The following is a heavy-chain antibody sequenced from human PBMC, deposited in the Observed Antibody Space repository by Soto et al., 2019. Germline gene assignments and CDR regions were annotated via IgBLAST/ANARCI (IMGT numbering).Heavy chain of an antibody. CDR1: GFTFSSYW. J-gene: IGHJ6*02. D-gene: IGHD2-2*02. CDR3: ARDEGYCSSTSCYIVPHYYYGMDV. CDR2: IKQDGSEK. V-gene: IGHV3-7*01. Sequence: GGSLRLSCAASGFTFSSYWMSWVRQAPGKGLEWVANIKQDGSEKYYVDSVKGRFTISRDNAKNSLYLQMNSLRAEDTAVYYCARDEGYCSSTSCYIVPHYYYGMDVWGQGTTVTVSS.